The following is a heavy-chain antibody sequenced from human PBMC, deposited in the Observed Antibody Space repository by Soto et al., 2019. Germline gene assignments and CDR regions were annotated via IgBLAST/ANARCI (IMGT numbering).Heavy chain of an antibody. J-gene: IGHJ4*02. CDR2: IYYSGST. Sequence: SETLSLTCTVSVGSISSYYWSWIRQPPGKGLEWIGYIYYSGSTNYNPSLKSRVTISVDTSKNQFSLKLSSVTAADTAVYYCARQTWGDYWGQGTLVTVSS. CDR3: ARQTWGDY. D-gene: IGHD3-16*01. CDR1: VGSISSYY. V-gene: IGHV4-59*08.